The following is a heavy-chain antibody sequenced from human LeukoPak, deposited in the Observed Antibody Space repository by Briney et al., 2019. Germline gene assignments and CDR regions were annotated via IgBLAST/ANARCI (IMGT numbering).Heavy chain of an antibody. D-gene: IGHD6-13*01. J-gene: IGHJ4*01. CDR1: GFSVSSNY. Sequence: GGSLRLSCAASGFSVSSNYMSWARQAPGKGLEWVASIRQDGSEKTYVDSVKGRLTISRDNTKNSLSLQVNSLRVEDTAVYYCARDGTAAGLYFDLWGQGTLVTVSS. CDR2: IRQDGSEK. CDR3: ARDGTAAGLYFDL. V-gene: IGHV3-7*01.